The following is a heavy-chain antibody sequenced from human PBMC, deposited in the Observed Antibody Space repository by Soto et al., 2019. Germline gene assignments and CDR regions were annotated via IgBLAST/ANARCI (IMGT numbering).Heavy chain of an antibody. Sequence: SETLSLTCTVSGGSISSGGYYWSWIRQHPGKGLEWIGYIYYSGSTYYNPSLKSRVTISVDTSKNQFSLKLSSVTAADTAVYYCARAEGGYCSGGSCSRPQDYYYYGMDVWGQGTTVTVS. J-gene: IGHJ6*02. CDR1: GGSISSGGYY. CDR2: IYYSGST. D-gene: IGHD2-15*01. V-gene: IGHV4-31*03. CDR3: ARAEGGYCSGGSCSRPQDYYYYGMDV.